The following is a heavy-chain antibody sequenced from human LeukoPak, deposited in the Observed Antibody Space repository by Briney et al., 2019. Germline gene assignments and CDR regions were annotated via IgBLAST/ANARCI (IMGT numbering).Heavy chain of an antibody. J-gene: IGHJ4*02. Sequence: SETLSLTCTVSGGSISNYYWSWIRQPPGKGLEWIGYIYYSGSTNYNPSLKSRVTISVDTSKNQFSLKLSSVTAADTAVYYCARGGSSSWYVDYWGQGTLVTVSS. CDR1: GGSISNYY. V-gene: IGHV4-59*01. CDR3: ARGGSSSWYVDY. CDR2: IYYSGST. D-gene: IGHD6-13*01.